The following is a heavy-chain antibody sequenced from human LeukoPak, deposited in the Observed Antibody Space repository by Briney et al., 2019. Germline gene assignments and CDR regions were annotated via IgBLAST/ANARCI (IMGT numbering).Heavy chain of an antibody. V-gene: IGHV3-23*01. CDR1: GFTFSSYA. CDR3: AKELIVVVPAAAYGMDV. D-gene: IGHD2-2*01. J-gene: IGHJ6*04. CDR2: ISGNGGST. Sequence: GGSLRLSCAASGFTFSSYAMSWVRQAPGKGLEWVSAISGNGGSTYYADSVKGRFTISRDNSKNTLYLQMNSLRAEDTAVYYCAKELIVVVPAAAYGMDVWGKGTTVTVSS.